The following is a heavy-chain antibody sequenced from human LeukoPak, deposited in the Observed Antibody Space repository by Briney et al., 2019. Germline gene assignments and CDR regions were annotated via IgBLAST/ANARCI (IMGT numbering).Heavy chain of an antibody. D-gene: IGHD5-12*01. CDR2: ISGSGGKT. Sequence: GGSLRLSCAASGFTFSTYAMSWVRQAPGKGLEWVSGISGSGGKTDYADSVKGRFTMSRDNSKNTLYLQMNSLRAEDTAVYYCAKYEIVAGPLGYWGQGTLVTVSS. CDR3: AKYEIVAGPLGY. V-gene: IGHV3-23*01. CDR1: GFTFSTYA. J-gene: IGHJ4*02.